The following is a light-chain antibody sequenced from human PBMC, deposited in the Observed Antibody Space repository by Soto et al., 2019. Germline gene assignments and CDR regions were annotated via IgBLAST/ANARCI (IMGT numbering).Light chain of an antibody. CDR2: KGT. CDR1: SGDVGSYNS. CDR3: CSSAPESTYV. Sequence: QSALAQPSSVAGAPGQSVSSSCARASGDVGSYNSVSWYQQHPDKAPQLMIYKGTQRPSGVSNRFSGSTSGNAASLTISGLQAGDEADYFCCSSAPESTYVFGTGSKVTVL. J-gene: IGLJ1*01. V-gene: IGLV2-23*01.